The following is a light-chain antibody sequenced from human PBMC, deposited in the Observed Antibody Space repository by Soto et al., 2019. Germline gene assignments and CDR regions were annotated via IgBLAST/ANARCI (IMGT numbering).Light chain of an antibody. V-gene: IGLV2-14*01. CDR3: GSYSSNDTPFG. Sequence: QSVLAQPSSVSGSPGQSITISCTGTSTDVGGYNYVSWYQHHSGKAPKLLIYEVTNRPSGISDRFSGSKSVNTASLTISGLQAEDESDYYCGSYSSNDTPFGFGPGTKVAVL. CDR2: EVT. J-gene: IGLJ1*01. CDR1: STDVGGYNY.